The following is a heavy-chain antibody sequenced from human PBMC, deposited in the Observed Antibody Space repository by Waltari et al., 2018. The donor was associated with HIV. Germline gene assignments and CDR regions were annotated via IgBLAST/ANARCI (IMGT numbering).Heavy chain of an antibody. CDR2: INSDCNTI. CDR1: GFTFIPYT. CDR3: ARTLLSSMVRGVRYYSYSMDV. V-gene: IGHV3-48*02. J-gene: IGHJ6*02. Sequence: EVQLVESGGDLVQPGGSLRLYCAASGFTFIPYTSFSCSQVPGTGLELVSNINSDCNTIFYADSVKGRFTISRDNARNSLYLKMNSLRDEDTAVYYCARTLLSSMVRGVRYYSYSMDVWGQGTTVTVSS. D-gene: IGHD3-10*01.